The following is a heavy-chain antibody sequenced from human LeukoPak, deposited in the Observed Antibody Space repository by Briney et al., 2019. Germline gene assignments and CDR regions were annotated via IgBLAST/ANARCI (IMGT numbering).Heavy chain of an antibody. D-gene: IGHD3-22*01. Sequence: SETLSLTCTVSGGSTSSYYWSWIRQPPGKGLEWIGYIYTSGSTNYNPSLKSRVTISVDTSKNQFSLKLSSVTAADTAVYYCAAYLMYYDSSGYYHNDAFDIWGQGTMVTVSS. CDR1: GGSTSSYY. V-gene: IGHV4-4*09. CDR3: AAYLMYYDSSGYYHNDAFDI. J-gene: IGHJ3*02. CDR2: IYTSGST.